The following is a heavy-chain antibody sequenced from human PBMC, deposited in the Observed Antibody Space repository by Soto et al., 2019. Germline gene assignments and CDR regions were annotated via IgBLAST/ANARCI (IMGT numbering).Heavy chain of an antibody. CDR3: ARVRVEDTAMVGYFDY. CDR1: GYTFTSYA. D-gene: IGHD5-18*01. Sequence: VKVSCKASGYTFTSYAMHWVRQAPGQRLEWMGWINAGNGNTKYSQKFQGRVTITRDTSASTAYMELSSLRSEDTAVYYCARVRVEDTAMVGYFDYWGQGTLVTVSS. CDR2: INAGNGNT. V-gene: IGHV1-3*01. J-gene: IGHJ4*02.